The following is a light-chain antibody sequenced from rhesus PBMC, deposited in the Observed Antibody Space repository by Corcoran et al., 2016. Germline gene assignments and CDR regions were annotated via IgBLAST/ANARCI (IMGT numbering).Light chain of an antibody. CDR3: QQYNDLFPLT. J-gene: IGKJ4*01. Sequence: EIVMTQSPATLSLSPGETATLSCRASESVGTYLAWYQQKPGPAPKLLGQSAYFRATGIPDRFSGSASRTEFTLTISSLEPEDVGVYHCQQYNDLFPLTFGGGTKVELK. CDR2: SAY. V-gene: IGKV3-40*03. CDR1: ESVGTY.